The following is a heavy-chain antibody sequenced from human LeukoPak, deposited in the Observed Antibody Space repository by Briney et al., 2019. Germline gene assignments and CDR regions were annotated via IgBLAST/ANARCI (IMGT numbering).Heavy chain of an antibody. Sequence: GGSVKVSCKASGYTFTSYGISWVRPPAGQAREGMGWVSAYNGNTNYAQKLQCRVAMTTDTSTSTAYMELRSLRSDDTAVYYCARERLHQDYYYYMDVWGKGTTVTVSS. CDR3: ARERLHQDYYYYMDV. V-gene: IGHV1-18*01. CDR2: VSAYNGNT. D-gene: IGHD4-11*01. CDR1: GYTFTSYG. J-gene: IGHJ6*03.